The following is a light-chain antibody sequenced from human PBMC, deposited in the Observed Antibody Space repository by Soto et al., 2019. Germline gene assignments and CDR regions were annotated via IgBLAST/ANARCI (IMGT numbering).Light chain of an antibody. CDR3: QQCYSTPYT. J-gene: IGKJ2*01. CDR2: WAS. Sequence: DIVMTQSPDSLAVSLGERATINCKSSQSVLSTSNNKNYLAWYQQKPGQPPKLLFYWASTRESGVPDRFSGSGSGTDFALTISSLQAEDVAVYYCQQCYSTPYTFGQWTKLEIK. CDR1: QSVLSTSNNKNY. V-gene: IGKV4-1*01.